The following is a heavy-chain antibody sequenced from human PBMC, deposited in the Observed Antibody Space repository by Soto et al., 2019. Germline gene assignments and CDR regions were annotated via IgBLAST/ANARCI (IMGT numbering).Heavy chain of an antibody. CDR3: ARGLDYYDSSGYDY. Sequence: AASVKVSCKASAYTFTRYDINWVRQATGQGLEWMGWINPNSGNTGYARKFRGRVTMTTDTSASTAYMELSSLTSDDTAVYYCARGLDYYDSSGYDYWGQGTLVTVSS. V-gene: IGHV1-8*01. J-gene: IGHJ4*02. D-gene: IGHD3-22*01. CDR2: INPNSGNT. CDR1: AYTFTRYD.